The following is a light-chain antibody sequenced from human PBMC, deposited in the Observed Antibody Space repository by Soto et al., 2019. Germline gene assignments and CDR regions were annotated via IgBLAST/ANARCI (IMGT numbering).Light chain of an antibody. J-gene: IGKJ4*01. V-gene: IGKV1-5*03. CDR2: KAS. Sequence: DIQLTQSPSTLSASVGDRATITCRASKSISSWLAWYQQKPGKAPKLLVYKASSLESGVPSRFSGSGSGTEFTRTISTLQPDDFATYYCQQYEAYPLTFGGGTKVEI. CDR3: QQYEAYPLT. CDR1: KSISSW.